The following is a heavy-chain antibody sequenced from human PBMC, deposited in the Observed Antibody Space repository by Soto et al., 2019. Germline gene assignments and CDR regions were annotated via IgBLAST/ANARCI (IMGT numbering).Heavy chain of an antibody. V-gene: IGHV1-18*04. J-gene: IGHJ5*02. CDR3: MTHLQSSP. D-gene: IGHD3-22*01. CDR2: ISGHNGNT. CDR1: GYAFTNYG. Sequence: QVQLVQSGDEVKKPGASVKVSCKASGYAFTNYGISWVRQAPGQGLHWRGWISGHNGNTLYAHSLRGRVGIPIDKSPSTVYMRLRSPRVEDPAIYYSMTHLQSSPWGQASLVTVSP.